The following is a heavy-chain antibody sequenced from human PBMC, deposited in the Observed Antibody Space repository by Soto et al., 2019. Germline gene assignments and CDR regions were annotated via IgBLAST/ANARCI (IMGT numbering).Heavy chain of an antibody. V-gene: IGHV3-23*01. CDR1: GFTFSSYA. CDR3: AKSPTFAPRSSGCLGY. J-gene: IGHJ4*02. D-gene: IGHD6-19*01. CDR2: ISGSGGST. Sequence: GALRLSCAASGFTFSSYAMSWVRQAPGKGLEWVSAISGSGGSTYYADSVKGRFTISRDNSKNTLYLQMNSLRAEDTAVYYCAKSPTFAPRSSGCLGYWGQGTLVTVSS.